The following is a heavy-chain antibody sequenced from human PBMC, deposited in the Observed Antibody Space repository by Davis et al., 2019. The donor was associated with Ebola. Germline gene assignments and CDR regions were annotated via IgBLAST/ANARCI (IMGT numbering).Heavy chain of an antibody. D-gene: IGHD6-6*01. Sequence: GESLKISCVASGFTFSTYAMNWVRQAPGKGLEWVSVISGSGGSTYFADSVKGRFTISRDNSKNTLYLQMNSLRAEDTAVYYCANPGPGLNIYSSSGGSDYWGQGTLVTVSS. J-gene: IGHJ4*02. CDR2: ISGSGGST. CDR3: ANPGPGLNIYSSSGGSDY. CDR1: GFTFSTYA. V-gene: IGHV3-23*01.